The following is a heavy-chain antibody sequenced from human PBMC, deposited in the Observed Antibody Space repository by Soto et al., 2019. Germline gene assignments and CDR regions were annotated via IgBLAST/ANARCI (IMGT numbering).Heavy chain of an antibody. CDR1: GGYISIYY. J-gene: IGHJ4*02. CDR3: ARDRYLDV. V-gene: IGHV4-59*01. CDR2: IFHNGST. Sequence: PSETLSLTCTASGGYISIYYWSWIRQPPGKGLEWIGNIFHNGSTSYNSSLKSRVTMSIDTSKNQISLRLRSVTTTDTAFYYCARDRYLDVWGQGTLVTVSS.